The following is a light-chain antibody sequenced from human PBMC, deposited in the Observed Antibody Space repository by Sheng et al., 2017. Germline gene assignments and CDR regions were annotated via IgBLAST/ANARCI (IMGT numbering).Light chain of an antibody. V-gene: IGKV3-15*01. CDR3: QQYNNWFLLT. CDR1: QSVSSN. Sequence: EIVMTQSPATLSVSPGERATLSCRASQSVSSNLAWYQQKPGLAPRLLIYGASTRATGIPARFSGSGSGTEFTLTISSLQSEDFAVYYCQQYNNWFLLTFGGGTKVEIK. CDR2: GAS. J-gene: IGKJ4*01.